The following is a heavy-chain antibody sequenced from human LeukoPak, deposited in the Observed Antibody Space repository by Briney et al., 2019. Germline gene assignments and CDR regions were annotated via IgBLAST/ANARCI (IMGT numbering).Heavy chain of an antibody. V-gene: IGHV3-23*01. CDR2: ISGSGGTT. Sequence: HPGRSLRLSSAASGLTFTTYAMTWVRHAPRKGLEWGSVISGSGGTTYYADSVKRRFTISRDSSKNTLYLQMNSLRAEDTAVYYCAKVSGGGLYYDGMDVWGQGTTVTVSS. D-gene: IGHD1-14*01. J-gene: IGHJ6*02. CDR3: AKVSGGGLYYDGMDV. CDR1: GLTFTTYA.